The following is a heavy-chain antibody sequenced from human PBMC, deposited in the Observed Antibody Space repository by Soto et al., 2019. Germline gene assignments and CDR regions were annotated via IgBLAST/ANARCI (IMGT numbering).Heavy chain of an antibody. CDR2: IIPIFGTA. V-gene: IGHV1-69*13. Sequence: SVKVSCKASGGTFSSFAISWVRQAPGEGLEWMGGIIPIFGTANYAQKFQGRVTITADESTSTAYMELSSLRSEDTAVYYCASSYSGSHGYNWFDPWGQGTLVTVSS. D-gene: IGHD1-26*01. CDR1: GGTFSSFA. CDR3: ASSYSGSHGYNWFDP. J-gene: IGHJ5*02.